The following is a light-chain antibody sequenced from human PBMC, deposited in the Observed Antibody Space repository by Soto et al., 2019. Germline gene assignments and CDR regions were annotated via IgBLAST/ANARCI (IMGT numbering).Light chain of an antibody. CDR2: GAS. Sequence: EIVLTQSPGTLSLSPGERATLSCRASQSVSSSYLAWYQQKPGQAPRLLIYGASSRATGIPDRFSGSGSGTDFTLTISRLEPEDFALYYCQQYLSWPGTFGQGTKVDI. J-gene: IGKJ1*01. CDR3: QQYLSWPGT. CDR1: QSVSSSY. V-gene: IGKV3-20*01.